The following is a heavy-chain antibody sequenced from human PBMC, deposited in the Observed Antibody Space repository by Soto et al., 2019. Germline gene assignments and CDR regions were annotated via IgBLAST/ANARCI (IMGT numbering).Heavy chain of an antibody. V-gene: IGHV1-69*13. J-gene: IGHJ4*02. CDR2: IIPIFGTA. D-gene: IGHD3-10*01. CDR3: ARSITMVRGVMAY. CDR1: GGTFSSYA. Sequence: WASVKVSCKASGGTFSSYAISWVRQAPGQGLEWMGGIIPIFGTANYAQKFQGRVTITADESTSTAYMELSSLRSEDTAVYYCARSITMVRGVMAYWGQGTLVTVSS.